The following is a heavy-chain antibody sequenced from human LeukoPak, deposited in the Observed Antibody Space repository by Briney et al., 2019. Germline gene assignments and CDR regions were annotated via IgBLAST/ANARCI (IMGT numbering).Heavy chain of an antibody. CDR1: GSTFSTYT. J-gene: IGHJ4*02. Sequence: GGSLRLSCAASGSTFSTYTMNWVRQAPGKGLEWVSSISSRSTYIYNADSVKGRFTISRDNAKNSLYLQMNSLRVEDTAVYYCARGGRVESSSYRSPFDYWGQGTPVTVSS. D-gene: IGHD6-13*01. CDR3: ARGGRVESSSYRSPFDY. V-gene: IGHV3-21*01. CDR2: ISSRSTYI.